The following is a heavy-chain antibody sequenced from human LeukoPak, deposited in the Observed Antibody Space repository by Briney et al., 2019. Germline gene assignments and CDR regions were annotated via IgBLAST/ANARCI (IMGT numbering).Heavy chain of an antibody. V-gene: IGHV4-61*02. D-gene: IGHD7-27*01. Sequence: PSETLSLTCTVSGGSFSTVNYYWSSLRQSAGNCLEWIVRIQTSGNTNYNPSLKSRVTISLDTSRKQFSLKLSSLTAADTALYYCARVYWGGFDPWGQGTLVTVSS. CDR1: GGSFSTVNYY. CDR3: ARVYWGGFDP. CDR2: IQTSGNT. J-gene: IGHJ5*02.